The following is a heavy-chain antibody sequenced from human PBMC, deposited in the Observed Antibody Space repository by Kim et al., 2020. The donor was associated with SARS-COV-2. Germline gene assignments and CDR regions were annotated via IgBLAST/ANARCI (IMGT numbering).Heavy chain of an antibody. Sequence: YADSVKGRFTISRDNSKNTLYLQMNSLRAEDTAVYYCARVHSYGDYYFDYWGQGTLVTVSS. V-gene: IGHV3-30*01. D-gene: IGHD5-18*01. CDR3: ARVHSYGDYYFDY. J-gene: IGHJ4*02.